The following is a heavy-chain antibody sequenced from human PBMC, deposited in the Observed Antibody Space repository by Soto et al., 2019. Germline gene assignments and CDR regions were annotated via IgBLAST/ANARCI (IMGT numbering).Heavy chain of an antibody. CDR3: ARVEQSRGYDFWSGYYGMDV. CDR1: GGTFSSYA. Sequence: SVKVSCKASGGTFSSYAISWVRQAPGQGLEWMVGIIPIFGTANYAQKFQGRVTITADESTSTAYMELSSLRSKDTAVYYCARVEQSRGYDFWSGYYGMDVWG. V-gene: IGHV1-69*13. CDR2: IIPIFGTA. D-gene: IGHD3-3*01. J-gene: IGHJ6*02.